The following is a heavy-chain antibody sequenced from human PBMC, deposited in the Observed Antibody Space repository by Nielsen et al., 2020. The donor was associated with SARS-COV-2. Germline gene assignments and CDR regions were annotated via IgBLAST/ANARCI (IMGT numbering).Heavy chain of an antibody. J-gene: IGHJ4*02. CDR3: ASSIAVARPFDY. CDR2: IKQDGSEK. Sequence: GESLKISCAASGFTFSSYWMSWVRQAPGKGLEWVANIKQDGSEKYYVDSVKGRFTISRDNAKNSLYLQMNSLRAEDTAVYYCASSIAVARPFDYWGQGTLVTVSS. V-gene: IGHV3-7*01. D-gene: IGHD6-19*01. CDR1: GFTFSSYW.